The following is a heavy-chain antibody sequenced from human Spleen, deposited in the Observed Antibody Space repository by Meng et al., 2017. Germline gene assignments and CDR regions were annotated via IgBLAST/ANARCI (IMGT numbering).Heavy chain of an antibody. V-gene: IGHV3-23*01. CDR1: GFTFNNYG. CDR3: AKGVPLTLFDY. J-gene: IGHJ4*02. Sequence: EVQLLESGGGLVQPGGSLRLSCAASGFTFNNYGMTWVRQAPGKGLEWVSTISDNESNTYYADSVKGRFTISRDNSKNTVYLQMNSLRAEDTAVYYCAKGVPLTLFDYWGQGTLVTVSS. CDR2: ISDNESNT.